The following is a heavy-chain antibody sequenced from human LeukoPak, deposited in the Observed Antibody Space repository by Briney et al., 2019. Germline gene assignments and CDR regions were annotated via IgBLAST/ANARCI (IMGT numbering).Heavy chain of an antibody. CDR3: ARHSGIAVAGADFDY. CDR1: GGSLTSYY. D-gene: IGHD6-19*01. V-gene: IGHV4-59*01. CDR2: IYYSGGT. J-gene: IGHJ4*02. Sequence: SETLSLTCTVSGGSLTSYYWSWIRQPPEKGLEWIGYIYYSGGTNYNPSLKSRVTISLHTSKNQFSLELSSVTAADTAVYYCARHSGIAVAGADFDYWGQGTLVTVSS.